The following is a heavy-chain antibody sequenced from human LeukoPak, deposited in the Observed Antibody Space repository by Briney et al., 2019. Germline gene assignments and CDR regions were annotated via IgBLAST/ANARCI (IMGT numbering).Heavy chain of an antibody. CDR2: ISGSGGNT. D-gene: IGHD3-22*01. Sequence: GGSLRLSCAASGFTFSSYAMTWVRQAPAKGLEWVSAISGSGGNTYYADSVKGRFTISRDNSKNTLYLQMNSLRAEDTALYYCAKGNSYDSSGLPFDYWGQGTLVTVSS. CDR1: GFTFSSYA. V-gene: IGHV3-23*01. CDR3: AKGNSYDSSGLPFDY. J-gene: IGHJ4*02.